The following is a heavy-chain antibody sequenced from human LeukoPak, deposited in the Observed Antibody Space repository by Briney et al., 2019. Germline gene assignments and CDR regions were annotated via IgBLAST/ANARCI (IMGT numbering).Heavy chain of an antibody. Sequence: GGSLRLSCAASGFTFSSYWMHWVRQAPGKGLVWVSRIKGDGSHTIYADSVKGRFTISRDNAKNTLYLQMKSLRVEDTAVYYCVRDWDHFDFDSWGQGTLVTVSS. J-gene: IGHJ5*01. CDR3: VRDWDHFDFDS. V-gene: IGHV3-74*01. D-gene: IGHD3-9*01. CDR2: IKGDGSHT. CDR1: GFTFSSYW.